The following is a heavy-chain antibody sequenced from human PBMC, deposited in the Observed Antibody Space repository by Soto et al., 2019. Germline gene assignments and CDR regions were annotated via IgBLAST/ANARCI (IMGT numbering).Heavy chain of an antibody. CDR3: ARGGGGGPTVRGARDYYYYMDV. D-gene: IGHD3-10*01. CDR1: GYSLTSYD. CDR2: MNPNSGNT. Sequence: ASLKGSCKSAGYSLTSYDINCVRQATGQGLEWMGWMNPNSGNTGYAQKFQGRVTMTGNTSISTAYMELSSLRSEDTAVYYCARGGGGGPTVRGARDYYYYMDVWGKGTTVTVSS. V-gene: IGHV1-8*01. J-gene: IGHJ6*03.